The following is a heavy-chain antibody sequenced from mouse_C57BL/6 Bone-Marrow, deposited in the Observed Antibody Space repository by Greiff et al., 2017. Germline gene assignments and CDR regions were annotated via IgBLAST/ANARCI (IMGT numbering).Heavy chain of an antibody. CDR2: INSDGGST. Sequence: DVKLVESGGGLVQPGESLKLSCESNEYEFPSHDMSWVRKTPEKRLELVAAINSDGGSTYYPDTMVRRFIISRDNTKKTRYLQMSSLRSEDAALYYCARSTMINAFAYWGQGTLVTVSA. CDR1: EYEFPSHD. J-gene: IGHJ3*01. V-gene: IGHV5-2*01. CDR3: ARSTMINAFAY. D-gene: IGHD2-4*01.